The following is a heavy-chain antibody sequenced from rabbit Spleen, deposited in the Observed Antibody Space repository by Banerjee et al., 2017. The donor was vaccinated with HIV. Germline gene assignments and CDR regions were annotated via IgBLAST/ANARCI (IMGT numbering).Heavy chain of an antibody. CDR1: GFSFSSHLY. Sequence: QSLEESGGDLVKPGASLTLTCTASGFSFSSHLYMCWVRQAPGKGLELIACIYGATGSSAWYANWAIGRFAITKTSSTTMPLQMASLTVADTATCWCASAANNIGYCAGLWGPGTLVTVS. J-gene: IGHJ4*01. CDR2: IYGATGSSA. CDR3: ASAANNIGYCAGL. V-gene: IGHV1S40*01. D-gene: IGHD1-1*01.